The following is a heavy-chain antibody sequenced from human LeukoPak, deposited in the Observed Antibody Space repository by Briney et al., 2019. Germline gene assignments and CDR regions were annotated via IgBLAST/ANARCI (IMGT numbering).Heavy chain of an antibody. Sequence: GRSLRLSCAASGFPFDDKAMHWVRQAPGKGLEWVAGISRNSDSTGYADSVKGRFTISRDNAKNSLYLQMNSQRAEDMALYYCVKDIGSGSYRYGGYFDYWGQGTLVTVSS. J-gene: IGHJ4*02. CDR1: GFPFDDKA. CDR3: VKDIGSGSYRYGGYFDY. D-gene: IGHD1-26*01. V-gene: IGHV3-9*03. CDR2: ISRNSDST.